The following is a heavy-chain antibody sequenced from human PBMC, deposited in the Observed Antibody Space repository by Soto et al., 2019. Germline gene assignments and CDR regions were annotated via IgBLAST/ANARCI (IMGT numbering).Heavy chain of an antibody. CDR1: GGSISRYY. CDR2: IYVSGST. V-gene: IGHV4-4*07. D-gene: IGHD3-22*01. Sequence: QVHLQESGPGLVKPSETLSLTCTVSGGSISRYYWIWIRQTAGKGLEWPGRIYVSGSTDNNHSLNSRVTISEETSKNQLYLQLSSVTAADTAVYVCARWDSVNYYDSVDIWGQGTMVTVSS. J-gene: IGHJ3*02. CDR3: ARWDSVNYYDSVDI.